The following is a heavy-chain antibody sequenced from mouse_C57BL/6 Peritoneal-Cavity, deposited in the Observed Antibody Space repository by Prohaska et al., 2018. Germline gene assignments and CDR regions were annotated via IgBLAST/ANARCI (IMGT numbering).Heavy chain of an antibody. CDR3: ARKTAQAPGAY. D-gene: IGHD3-2*02. J-gene: IGHJ3*01. Sequence: EWIGNIYPSDSETHYNQKFKDKATLTVDKSSSTAYMQLSSLTSEDSAVYYCARKTAQAPGAYWCQGTLVTVSA. CDR2: IYPSDSET. V-gene: IGHV1-61*01.